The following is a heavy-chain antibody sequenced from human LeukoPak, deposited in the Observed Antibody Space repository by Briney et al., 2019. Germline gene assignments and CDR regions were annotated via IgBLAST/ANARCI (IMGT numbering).Heavy chain of an antibody. CDR3: ARAGTTTVTTGWFDP. CDR1: GFTFSSYS. D-gene: IGHD4-17*01. V-gene: IGHV3-21*01. Sequence: GGSLRLSCAASGFTFSSYSMNCVRQAPGKGREWVSSISSSSSYIYYADSVKGRFTISRDNAKNSLYLQMNSLRAEDTAVYYCARAGTTTVTTGWFDPWGQGTLVTVSS. J-gene: IGHJ5*02. CDR2: ISSSSSYI.